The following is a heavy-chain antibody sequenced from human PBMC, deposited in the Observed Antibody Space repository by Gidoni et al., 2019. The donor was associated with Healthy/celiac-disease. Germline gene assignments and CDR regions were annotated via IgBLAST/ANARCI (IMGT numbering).Heavy chain of an antibody. V-gene: IGHV1-24*01. D-gene: IGHD1-26*01. CDR3: ATFAPRSVYYGMDV. Sequence: QVQLVQSGAEVKETGASVKGSCTVSGYTLTELSMHCVRQAPGKGLEWMGGFDPEDGETIYAQKFQGRVTMTEDTSTDTAYMELSSLRSEDTAVYYCATFAPRSVYYGMDVWGQGTTVTVSS. CDR1: GYTLTELS. J-gene: IGHJ6*02. CDR2: FDPEDGET.